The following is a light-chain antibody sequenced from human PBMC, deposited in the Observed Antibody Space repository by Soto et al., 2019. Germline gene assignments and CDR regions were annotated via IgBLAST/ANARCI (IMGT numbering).Light chain of an antibody. CDR2: RNN. CDR1: SSNIGSNY. Sequence: QSVLTQPPSAFGSSGQTVSSSWSGGSSNIGSNYVSWYQQLPGTAPKLLIYRNNQRPSGVPERFSGSKSGTSASLAISGLRSEDEADYYCAAWDDSVSGPNYVFGTGT. V-gene: IGLV1-47*01. J-gene: IGLJ1*01. CDR3: AAWDDSVSGPNYV.